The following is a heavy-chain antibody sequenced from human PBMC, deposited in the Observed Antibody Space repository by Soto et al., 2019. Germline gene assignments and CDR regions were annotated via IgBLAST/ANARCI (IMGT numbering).Heavy chain of an antibody. CDR1: GFTFSSYA. CDR2: ISSSGGNT. Sequence: GGSLRLSCAASGFTFSSYAMIWVRQAPGKGLEWVSGISSSGGNTYYADSVKGRFTISRDNSKNTLYLQMNSLRGEDTAAYYCAKGTEYTKGWLGYWGQGILVTVSS. CDR3: AKGTEYTKGWLGY. D-gene: IGHD6-19*01. V-gene: IGHV3-23*01. J-gene: IGHJ4*02.